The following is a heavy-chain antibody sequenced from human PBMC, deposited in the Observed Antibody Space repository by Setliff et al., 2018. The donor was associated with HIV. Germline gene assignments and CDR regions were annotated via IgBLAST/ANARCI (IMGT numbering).Heavy chain of an antibody. J-gene: IGHJ4*02. CDR1: GGTFSDFR. CDR3: ARDKGIREAASLDY. Sequence: GASVKVSCKASGGTFSDFRITWVRQAPGQGLEWMGEITPFVGITNYAQKFQGRVTISADESTATAYIGLSSLTSQDTAVYYCARDKGIREAASLDYWGQGSLVTVSS. V-gene: IGHV1-69*10. D-gene: IGHD6-13*01. CDR2: ITPFVGIT.